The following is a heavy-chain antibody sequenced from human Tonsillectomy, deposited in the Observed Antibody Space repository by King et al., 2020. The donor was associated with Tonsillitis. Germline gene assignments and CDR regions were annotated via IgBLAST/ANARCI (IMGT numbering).Heavy chain of an antibody. V-gene: IGHV1-69*06. CDR3: ARDFGSYAWGFYGHY. CDR1: GGSFTIYG. J-gene: IGHJ4*02. CDR2: ITPTFGTP. D-gene: IGHD3-16*01. Sequence: VQLVQSGAEVKKPGSSVKVSCKASGGSFTIYGINWVRQAPGQGLEWMGGITPTFGTPNYAQKFQGRVTITADKSTETAYMELTTLTSEDTALYYCARDFGSYAWGFYGHYWGQGTLVTVSS.